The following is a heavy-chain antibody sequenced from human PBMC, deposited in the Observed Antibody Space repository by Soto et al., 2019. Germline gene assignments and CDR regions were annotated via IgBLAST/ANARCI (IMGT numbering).Heavy chain of an antibody. D-gene: IGHD3-10*01. Sequence: EVQLVESGGGLVQPGGSLRLSCAASGFTFSSYWMSWVRQAPGKGLEWVANIKQDGSEKYYVDSVKGRFTISRDNAKNSLYLQMISVRAEDTAVYYCAREGLLWFGELLEGGFDYWGQGTLVTVSS. J-gene: IGHJ4*02. CDR1: GFTFSSYW. CDR2: IKQDGSEK. V-gene: IGHV3-7*05. CDR3: AREGLLWFGELLEGGFDY.